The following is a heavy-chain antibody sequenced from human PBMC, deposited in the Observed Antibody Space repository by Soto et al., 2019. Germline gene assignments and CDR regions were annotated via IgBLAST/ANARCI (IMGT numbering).Heavy chain of an antibody. CDR2: VSASGLNT. CDR1: GFTFSTCA. V-gene: IGHV3-23*01. J-gene: IGHJ4*02. Sequence: PGGSLRLSCAASGFTFSTCAMAWVRQAPGKGLEWVSGVSASGLNTDYADPVKGRFYISRDNSKNTLYLQMNSLRAEDTAVYYCVRPGGHLLPPVSGYNGVFDYWGQGILVTVSS. CDR3: VRPGGHLLPPVSGYNGVFDY. D-gene: IGHD5-12*01.